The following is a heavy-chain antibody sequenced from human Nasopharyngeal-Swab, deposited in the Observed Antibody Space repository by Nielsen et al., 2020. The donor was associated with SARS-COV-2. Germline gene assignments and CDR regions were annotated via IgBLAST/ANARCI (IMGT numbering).Heavy chain of an antibody. V-gene: IGHV1-18*01. CDR1: GYTFTSYG. J-gene: IGHJ4*02. CDR3: ARDVLEGWELLHPHFDY. D-gene: IGHD1-26*01. CDR2: ISAYNGNT. Sequence: ASVKVSCKASGYTFTSYGISWVRQAPGQGLEWMGWISAYNGNTNYVQKLQGRVTMTTDTSTSTAYMELRSLRSDDTAVYYCARDVLEGWELLHPHFDYWGQGTLVTVSS.